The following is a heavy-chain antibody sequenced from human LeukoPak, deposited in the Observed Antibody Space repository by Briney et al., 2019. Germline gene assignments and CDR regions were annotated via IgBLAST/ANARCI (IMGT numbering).Heavy chain of an antibody. V-gene: IGHV3-66*04. J-gene: IGHJ4*02. CDR1: GFTVSSNY. D-gene: IGHD5-18*01. CDR2: IFSGGNT. Sequence: GGSLRLSCAASGFTVSSNYMNWVRQAPGKGLEWVSMIFSGGNTFYTECVKGRFIISRDNSKDTLDLQMSSLRAEDTAVYYCARRGHGYGSPFDYWGQGTLVTVSS. CDR3: ARRGHGYGSPFDY.